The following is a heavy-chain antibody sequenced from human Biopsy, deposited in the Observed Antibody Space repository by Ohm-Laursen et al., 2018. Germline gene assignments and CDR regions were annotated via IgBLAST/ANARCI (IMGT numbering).Heavy chain of an antibody. CDR2: ISSTSDYI. J-gene: IGHJ6*02. D-gene: IGHD3/OR15-3a*01. Sequence: SLRLSCAASVFTFTSYTLTWVRQAPGRGLEWVSSISSTSDYIYYADSVKGRFTISRDSAKNSLYLQMNSVRAEDTAVYYCARDYDFWSGYYDYQQSGMDVWGQGTTVTVSS. CDR3: ARDYDFWSGYYDYQQSGMDV. V-gene: IGHV3-21*01. CDR1: VFTFTSYT.